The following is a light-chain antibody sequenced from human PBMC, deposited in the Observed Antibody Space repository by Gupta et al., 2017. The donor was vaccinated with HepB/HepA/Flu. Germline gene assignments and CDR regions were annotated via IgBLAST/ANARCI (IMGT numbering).Light chain of an antibody. V-gene: IGLV2-11*01. CDR2: DAS. J-gene: IGLJ1*01. CDR3: CSYGGGDTYV. Sequence: QSDLAQPRSVSGSPGQSVTLSCTGTANNVGLYNFISWYQLRPGEVPKLLIYDASKRPSGIPNRFSASKSGITASLTISGLQADDEGEYYCCSYGGGDTYVFGSGNTVTVL. CDR1: ANNVGLYNF.